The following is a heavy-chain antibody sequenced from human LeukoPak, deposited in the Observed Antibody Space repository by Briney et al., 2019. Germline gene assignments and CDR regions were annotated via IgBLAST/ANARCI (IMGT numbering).Heavy chain of an antibody. D-gene: IGHD6-13*01. V-gene: IGHV1-2*02. J-gene: IGHJ5*02. Sequence: ASVKVSCKASGYTFTGYYMHWVRQAPGQGLEWMGWINPNSGGTNYAQKFQGRVTMTRDTSISTAYMELSRLRSDDTAVYYCAREEVSSSSPRGFDPWGQGTLVTVSS. CDR1: GYTFTGYY. CDR3: AREEVSSSSPRGFDP. CDR2: INPNSGGT.